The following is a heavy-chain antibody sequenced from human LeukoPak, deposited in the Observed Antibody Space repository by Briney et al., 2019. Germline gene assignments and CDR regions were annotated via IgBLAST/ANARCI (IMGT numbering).Heavy chain of an antibody. V-gene: IGHV3-30*02. Sequence: GGSLRLSCAASGCTFSSYGMHWVRQAPGKGLEWVAFIRYDGSNKYYADSVKGRFTVSRDNSKNPLYLQMNSLRAEDTAVYYCAKDWAIAGSYYCMDVWGKGTTVTISS. CDR1: GCTFSSYG. CDR3: AKDWAIAGSYYCMDV. D-gene: IGHD2-2*01. CDR2: IRYDGSNK. J-gene: IGHJ6*03.